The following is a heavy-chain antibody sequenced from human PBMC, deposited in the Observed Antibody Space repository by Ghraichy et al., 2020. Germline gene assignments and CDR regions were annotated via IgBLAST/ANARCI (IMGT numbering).Heavy chain of an antibody. J-gene: IGHJ3*02. CDR1: GGSISSGGYY. Sequence: SETLFLTCTVSGGSISSGGYYWSWIRQHPGKGLEWIGYIYYSGSTYYNPSLKSRVTISVDTSKNQFSLKLSSVTAADTAVYYCASLGERSDAFDIWGQGTMVTVSS. V-gene: IGHV4-31*03. CDR2: IYYSGST. D-gene: IGHD3-10*01. CDR3: ASLGERSDAFDI.